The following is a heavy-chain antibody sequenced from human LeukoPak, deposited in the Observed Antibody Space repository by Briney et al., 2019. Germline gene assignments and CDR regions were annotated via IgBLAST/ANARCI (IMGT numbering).Heavy chain of an antibody. CDR3: VGGYCSTTACSPLDY. V-gene: IGHV3-30*03. J-gene: IGHJ4*02. CDR2: ISYDGSNK. Sequence: GGSLRLSCAASGFSFSNFAMHWVRQAPGKGLEWVAVISYDGSNKYYADSLRGRFTISRDNSKNTLFLQMNSLRAEDSAVYYCVGGYCSTTACSPLDYWGQGTLVTVSS. CDR1: GFSFSNFA. D-gene: IGHD2-2*01.